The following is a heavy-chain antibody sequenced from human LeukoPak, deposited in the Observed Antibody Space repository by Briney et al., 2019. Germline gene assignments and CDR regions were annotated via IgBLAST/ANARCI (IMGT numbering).Heavy chain of an antibody. Sequence: SETLSLTCTVSGGSISSYYWSWIRQPPGKGLQWIGSMYHSGSTYFNPSLKSRVTISLDTSKNQFSLRLTSVIAADTAVYYCARAGWFGELYGPLDFWGQGTLVTVSS. D-gene: IGHD3-10*01. CDR2: MYHSGST. CDR3: ARAGWFGELYGPLDF. J-gene: IGHJ4*02. CDR1: GGSISSYY. V-gene: IGHV4-59*05.